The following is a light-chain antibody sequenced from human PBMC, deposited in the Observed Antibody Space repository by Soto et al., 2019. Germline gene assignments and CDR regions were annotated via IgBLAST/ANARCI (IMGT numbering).Light chain of an antibody. CDR1: QSISTN. V-gene: IGKV3D-15*01. CDR3: HQYENWTKT. Sequence: EIVITQSPPTLSVSPGERATLSCRVSQSISTNVAWFQQKPGQAPSILIFRASIRASGVPARFSGSGSGTEFTLTISSLQSEDFEVYVCHQYENWTKTFGPGTKVDIK. J-gene: IGKJ3*01. CDR2: RAS.